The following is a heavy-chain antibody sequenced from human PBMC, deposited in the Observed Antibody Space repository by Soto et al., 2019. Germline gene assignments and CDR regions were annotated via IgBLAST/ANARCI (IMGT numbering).Heavy chain of an antibody. CDR1: GYSFAVYW. V-gene: IGHV5-51*01. CDR2: IYPCDSDT. CDR3: ARLPGVRGVFDGFNV. D-gene: IGHD3-10*01. J-gene: IGHJ3*01. Sequence: GESLKISCKGSGYSFAVYWIGLVLQMPGKGLDWMGVIYPCDSDTRYSPSFHGQVTISADKSISTAYLQWSSLKASDTAMYFCARLPGVRGVFDGFNVWGQGTMVTVSS.